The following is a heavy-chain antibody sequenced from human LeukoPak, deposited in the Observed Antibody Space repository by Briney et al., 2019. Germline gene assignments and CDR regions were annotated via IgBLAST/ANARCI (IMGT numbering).Heavy chain of an antibody. CDR1: GGSISSYF. J-gene: IGHJ4*02. CDR2: FYYSGST. CDR3: ARAIVAAADDYFDY. V-gene: IGHV4-59*12. Sequence: SETLSLTCTVSGGSISSYFWTWIRQPPGKGLEWIGHFYYSGSTNYNPSLKSRVTMSVDTSKNQFSLKLSSVTAADTAVYYCARAIVAAADDYFDYWGQGTLVTVSA. D-gene: IGHD6-13*01.